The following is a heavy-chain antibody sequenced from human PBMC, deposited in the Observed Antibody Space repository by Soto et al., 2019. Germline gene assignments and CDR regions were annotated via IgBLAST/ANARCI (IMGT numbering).Heavy chain of an antibody. V-gene: IGHV3-30-3*01. CDR2: ISYDGSNK. D-gene: IGHD3-10*01. Sequence: RGSLRLSCAASGFTFSSYAMHWVRQAPGKGLEWVAVISYDGSNKYYADSVKGRFTISRDNSKNTLYLQMNSLRAEDTAVYYCARGGSYYYGSGSHDYFPFDYWGQGTLVTVSS. CDR3: ARGGSYYYGSGSHDYFPFDY. CDR1: GFTFSSYA. J-gene: IGHJ4*02.